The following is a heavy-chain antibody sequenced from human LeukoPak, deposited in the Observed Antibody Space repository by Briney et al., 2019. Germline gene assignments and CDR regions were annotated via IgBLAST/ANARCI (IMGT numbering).Heavy chain of an antibody. CDR3: ARGSCSGGNCYSGGGYYYFGMAV. V-gene: IGHV3-21*01. CDR2: ISGIGSYI. CDR1: GFTLSDYT. D-gene: IGHD2-15*01. J-gene: IGHJ6*02. Sequence: GGSLRLSCAAPGFTLSDYTMNWVRQAPGKGLEWVSSISGIGSYIFYADSVQGRFSISRDNAKNSLYLQMNSLRAEDTAVYYCARGSCSGGNCYSGGGYYYFGMAVWGQGTTVTVSS.